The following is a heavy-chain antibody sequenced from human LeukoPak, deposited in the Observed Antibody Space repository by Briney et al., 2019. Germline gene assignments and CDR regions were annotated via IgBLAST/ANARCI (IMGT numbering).Heavy chain of an antibody. CDR3: ARDRLGYCSGGSCYTPSYYYYYGMDV. J-gene: IGHJ6*02. V-gene: IGHV3-33*01. CDR2: IWYDGSNK. CDR1: GFTFSSYG. Sequence: PGVSLRLSCAASGFTFSSYGMHWVRQAPGKGLEWVAVIWYDGSNKYYADSVKGRFTISRDNSKNTLYLQMNSLRAGDTAVYYCARDRLGYCSGGSCYTPSYYYYYGMDVWGQGTTVTVSS. D-gene: IGHD2-15*01.